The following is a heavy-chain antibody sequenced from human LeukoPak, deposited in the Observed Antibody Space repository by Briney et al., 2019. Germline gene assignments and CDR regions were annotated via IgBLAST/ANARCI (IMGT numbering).Heavy chain of an antibody. Sequence: GGSLRLSCAASGFTFGSYWMSWVRQAPGKGLEWVANIKQDGSEKYYVDSVKGRFTISGDNAKNSLYLQMNSLRAEDTAVYYCARESMAYFDYWGQGTLVTVSS. CDR3: ARESMAYFDY. D-gene: IGHD2/OR15-2a*01. V-gene: IGHV3-7*01. CDR1: GFTFGSYW. CDR2: IKQDGSEK. J-gene: IGHJ4*02.